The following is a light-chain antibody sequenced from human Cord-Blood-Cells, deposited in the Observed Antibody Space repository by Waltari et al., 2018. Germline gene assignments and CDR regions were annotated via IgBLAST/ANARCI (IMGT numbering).Light chain of an antibody. V-gene: IGKV1-39*01. CDR3: QQSYSTPRT. CDR1: QSISSY. CDR2: AAS. Sequence: DIQMTQSPSSLSASVGDRVTITCRASQSISSYLNWYHQKPGKDPKLLIYAASSLQSGVPSRFSGSGSGTDFTLTISSLQPEDFATYYCQQSYSTPRTFGQGTKVEIK. J-gene: IGKJ1*01.